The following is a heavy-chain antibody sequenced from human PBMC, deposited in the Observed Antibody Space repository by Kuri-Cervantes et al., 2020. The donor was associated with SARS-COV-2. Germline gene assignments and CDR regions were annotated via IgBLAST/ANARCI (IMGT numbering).Heavy chain of an antibody. J-gene: IGHJ6*03. D-gene: IGHD4-11*01. CDR1: GYTFTGYY. CDR2: INPNSGGT. Sequence: ASVKVSCKASGYTFTGYYMHWVRQAPGQGLEWMGWINPNSGGTNYAQKFQGRVTMTRDTPISTAYMELSRLRSDDTAVYYCARAAAVTTYYYYMDVWGKGTTVTVSS. CDR3: ARAAAVTTYYYYMDV. V-gene: IGHV1-2*02.